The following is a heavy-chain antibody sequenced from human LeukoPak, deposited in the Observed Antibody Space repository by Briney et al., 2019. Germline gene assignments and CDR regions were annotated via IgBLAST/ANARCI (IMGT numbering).Heavy chain of an antibody. CDR2: IYPGDSDT. Sequence: GEPLKISCKGSGYSFTSYWIGWVRRMPGKGLEWMGIIYPGDSDTKYSPSFQRQVTISADKSISTAYLQWSSLKASDTAMYYCARYSSGYPPYYYGMDVWGQGTTVTVSS. J-gene: IGHJ6*02. D-gene: IGHD3-22*01. CDR3: ARYSSGYPPYYYGMDV. CDR1: GYSFTSYW. V-gene: IGHV5-51*01.